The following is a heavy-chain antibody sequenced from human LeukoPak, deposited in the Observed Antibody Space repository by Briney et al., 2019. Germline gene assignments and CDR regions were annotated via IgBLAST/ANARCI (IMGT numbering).Heavy chain of an antibody. Sequence: SETVPLTCTVFGGSISGQFWRWIGQPPGKGLEWIGNIYYNGITNYNPSLKSRVTMSVDTSKNQFSLKLTSVTAADTAVYYCGRARDMAFDISGRGTIGTVSS. CDR2: IYYNGIT. CDR1: GGSISGQF. CDR3: GRARDMAFDI. J-gene: IGHJ3*02. D-gene: IGHD2-21*02. V-gene: IGHV4-59*11.